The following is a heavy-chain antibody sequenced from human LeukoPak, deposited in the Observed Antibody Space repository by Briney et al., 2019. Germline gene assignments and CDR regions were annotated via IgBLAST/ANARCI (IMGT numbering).Heavy chain of an antibody. D-gene: IGHD1-26*01. Sequence: PSETLSLTCAVYGGSFSGYYWSWIRQPPGKGLEWIGEINHSGSTNYNPSLKSRVTISVDKSKNQFSLKLSSVTAADTAVYYCARVGGYYYYYMDVWGKGTTVTVSS. CDR1: GGSFSGYY. V-gene: IGHV4-34*01. CDR2: INHSGST. CDR3: ARVGGYYYYYMDV. J-gene: IGHJ6*03.